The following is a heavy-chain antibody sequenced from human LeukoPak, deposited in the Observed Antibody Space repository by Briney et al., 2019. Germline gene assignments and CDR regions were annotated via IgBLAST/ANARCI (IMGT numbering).Heavy chain of an antibody. CDR3: VQEGPRGLAFDI. CDR1: GFTFSSYA. CDR2: ISGRDGNT. J-gene: IGHJ3*02. V-gene: IGHV3-23*01. Sequence: PGGSLRLSCAASGFTFSSYAMSWVRQAPGKGLEWVSAISGRDGNTYYADSVKGRFAVSRDNSKNTLYLQMNSLRAEDTAVYYCVQEGPRGLAFDIWGQGTKVTVSS.